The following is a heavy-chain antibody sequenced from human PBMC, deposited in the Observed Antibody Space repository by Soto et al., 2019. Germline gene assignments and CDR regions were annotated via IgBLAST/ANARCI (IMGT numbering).Heavy chain of an antibody. CDR2: LSAYNGNT. D-gene: IGHD3-10*01. J-gene: IGHJ5*02. V-gene: IGHV1-18*01. CDR3: ARWFGEPTNWFDP. CDR1: GYTFTSDG. Sequence: QVQLVQSGDEVKKPGASVKVSCKASGYTFTSDGISWVRQSPGQGIEWRGWLSAYNGNTNYAQKLQGRVTMTTDTPTNTAYMELRSLSSDHTAVYYCARWFGEPTNWFDPWGQGTLVTVAS.